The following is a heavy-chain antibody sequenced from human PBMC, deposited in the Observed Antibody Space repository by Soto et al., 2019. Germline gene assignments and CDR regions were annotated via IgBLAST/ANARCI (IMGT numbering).Heavy chain of an antibody. J-gene: IGHJ3*02. CDR3: ARGATVTSPAAFDI. CDR2: IWYDGSNK. CDR1: GFTFSSYG. Sequence: SLRLSCAASGFTFSSYGMHWVRQAPGKGLEWVAVIWYDGSNKYYADSVKGRFTISRDNSKNTLYLQMNSLRAEDTAVYYCARGATVTSPAAFDIWGQGTMVTVSS. V-gene: IGHV3-33*01. D-gene: IGHD4-4*01.